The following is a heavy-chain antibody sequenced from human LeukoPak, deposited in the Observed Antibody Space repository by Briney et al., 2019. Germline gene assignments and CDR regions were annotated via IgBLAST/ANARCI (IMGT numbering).Heavy chain of an antibody. V-gene: IGHV3-30-3*01. D-gene: IGHD6-13*01. CDR2: ISYDGNNK. CDR1: GFTFSSYA. J-gene: IGHJ4*02. CDR3: ARVGGSSSWYEY. Sequence: GGSLRLSCAASGFTFSSYAMHWVRQAPGKGLEWVAVISYDGNNKYYADSVKGRFTISRDSSKNTLYLLMNSLRAEDTAVYYCARVGGSSSWYEYWGQGTLVTVSS.